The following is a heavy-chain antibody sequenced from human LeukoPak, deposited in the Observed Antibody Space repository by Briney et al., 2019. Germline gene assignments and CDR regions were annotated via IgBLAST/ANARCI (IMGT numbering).Heavy chain of an antibody. J-gene: IGHJ4*02. CDR2: INPDSGGT. Sequence: ASVKVSCKASGYTFTGYHMHWVRQAPGQGLEWMGWINPDSGGTDYAQKFQGRVTMTRDMSTSTVYMELSSLRSEDTAVYYCARGAVYIDVLRYFDWSITGDYWGQGTLVTVSS. V-gene: IGHV1-2*02. D-gene: IGHD3-9*01. CDR3: ARGAVYIDVLRYFDWSITGDY. CDR1: GYTFTGYH.